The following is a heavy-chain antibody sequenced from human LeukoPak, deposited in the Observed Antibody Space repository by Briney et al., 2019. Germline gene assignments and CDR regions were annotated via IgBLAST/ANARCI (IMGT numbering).Heavy chain of an antibody. V-gene: IGHV3-30*02. D-gene: IGHD3-22*01. J-gene: IGHJ4*02. CDR1: GFTFSSYG. CDR2: IRYDGSNK. Sequence: GGSLRLSCAASGFTFSSYGMHWVRQAPGKGLEWVAFIRYDGSNKYYADSVKGRFTISRDNSKNTLYLQMNSLRAKDTAVYYCAKKYDSSGYYPGYFDYWGQGTLVTVSS. CDR3: AKKYDSSGYYPGYFDY.